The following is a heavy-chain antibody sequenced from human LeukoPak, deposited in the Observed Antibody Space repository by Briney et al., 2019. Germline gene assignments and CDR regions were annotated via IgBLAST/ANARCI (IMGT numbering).Heavy chain of an antibody. J-gene: IGHJ6*02. CDR2: VCDSSSLT. V-gene: IGHV3-48*02. D-gene: IGHD3-10*01. CDR1: GFTFSSFG. CDR3: AKVIRGGYGMDV. Sequence: SGGSLRLSSAASGFTFSSFGMNWVRQAPGKGLEWVSYVCDSSSLTYYADSVKGRFTISRDNAKNSLSLQLNSLRDEGTAVYFCAKVIRGGYGMDVWGQGTTVTVSS.